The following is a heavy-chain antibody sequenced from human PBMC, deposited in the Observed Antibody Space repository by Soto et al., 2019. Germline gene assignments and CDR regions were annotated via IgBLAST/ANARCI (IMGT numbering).Heavy chain of an antibody. V-gene: IGHV4-38-2*01. CDR3: ARNTSTYFDS. J-gene: IGHJ4*02. CDR2: VYYSGST. Sequence: SETLSLTCAVSCYSISNGDYWGWIRQAPGKGLEWIGSVYYSGSTHYEPSLRGRIAISVDTLKNQFSLRLPSVTAADTAMYFCARNTSTYFDSWGQGIPVTVSS. CDR1: CYSISNGDY.